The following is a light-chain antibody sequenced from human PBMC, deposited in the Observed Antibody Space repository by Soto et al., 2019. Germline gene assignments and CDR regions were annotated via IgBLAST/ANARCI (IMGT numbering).Light chain of an antibody. CDR2: HAS. V-gene: IGKV3-15*01. J-gene: IGKJ3*01. CDR1: QSIDNK. CDR3: QQYNNWPT. Sequence: EIVLTQSPATLSVSPGERATLSCRASQSIDNKLAWYQQKPGQAPGILIYHASIRATGIPARFSGTGSGTEFTITISSLQSEDFAVYYCQQYNNWPTFGPGTKVDL.